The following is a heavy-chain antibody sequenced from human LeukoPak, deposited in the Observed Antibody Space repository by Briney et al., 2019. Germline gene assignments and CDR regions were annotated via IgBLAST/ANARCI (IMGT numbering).Heavy chain of an antibody. Sequence: PGGSLRLSCAASGFTFSSYGMHWVRQAPGKGLEWVSSISSSSSYIYYADSVKGRFTISRDNAKNSLYLQMNSLRAEDTAVYYCARVSYYDSSGYYMYYFDYWGQGTLVTVSS. CDR1: GFTFSSYG. V-gene: IGHV3-21*01. J-gene: IGHJ4*02. CDR2: ISSSSSYI. D-gene: IGHD3-22*01. CDR3: ARVSYYDSSGYYMYYFDY.